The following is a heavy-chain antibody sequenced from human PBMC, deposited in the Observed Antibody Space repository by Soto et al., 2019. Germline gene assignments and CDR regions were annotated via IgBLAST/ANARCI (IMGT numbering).Heavy chain of an antibody. CDR1: GYTFTSYA. D-gene: IGHD6-19*01. Sequence: ASVKVSCKASGYTFTSYAMHWVRQAPGQRLEWMGWINAGNGNTKYSQKFQGRVTITRDTSASTAYMELSSLRSEDTAVYYCARSAIAVAEFDYWGQGTLVTVSS. J-gene: IGHJ4*02. CDR3: ARSAIAVAEFDY. CDR2: INAGNGNT. V-gene: IGHV1-3*01.